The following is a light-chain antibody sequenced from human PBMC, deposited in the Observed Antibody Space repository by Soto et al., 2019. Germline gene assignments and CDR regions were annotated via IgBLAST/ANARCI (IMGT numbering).Light chain of an antibody. CDR2: DVS. Sequence: QSALTQPRSVSGSPGQSVTISCTGTSSDVGYYNYVSWYQQHPGKAPKVMIYDVSERPSGVPDRFSGSKSGNTASLTISGLQAEDEAYYYCCSYAGSPRYVFGTGTKVTVL. CDR1: SSDVGYYNY. J-gene: IGLJ1*01. CDR3: CSYAGSPRYV. V-gene: IGLV2-11*01.